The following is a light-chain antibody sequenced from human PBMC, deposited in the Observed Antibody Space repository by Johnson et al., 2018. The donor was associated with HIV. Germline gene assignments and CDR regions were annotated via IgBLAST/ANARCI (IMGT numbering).Light chain of an antibody. Sequence: QSVLTQPPSVSAAPGQRVNISCSGNISNIESYFVSWYQQLPGAAPTLLIYEDNKRPSAIPDRFSASKSGTSATLAITGLQTGDEADYFCVTWDSSLTGFVFGPGTEVTVL. CDR1: ISNIESYF. CDR3: VTWDSSLTGFV. V-gene: IGLV1-51*02. J-gene: IGLJ1*01. CDR2: EDN.